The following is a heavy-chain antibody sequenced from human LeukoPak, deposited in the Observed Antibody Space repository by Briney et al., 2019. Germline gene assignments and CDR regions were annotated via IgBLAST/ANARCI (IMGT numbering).Heavy chain of an antibody. CDR1: GCTFTGYY. CDR3: ARDPATVTSAELTYDY. J-gene: IGHJ4*02. CDR2: INPNSGGT. D-gene: IGHD4-17*01. V-gene: IGHV1-2*02. Sequence: ASVKVSCKASGCTFTGYYMHWVRQAPGQGLEWMGWINPNSGGTNYAQKFQGRVTMTRDTSISTVYMELSSLRSEDTAVYYCARDPATVTSAELTYDYWGQGTLVTVSS.